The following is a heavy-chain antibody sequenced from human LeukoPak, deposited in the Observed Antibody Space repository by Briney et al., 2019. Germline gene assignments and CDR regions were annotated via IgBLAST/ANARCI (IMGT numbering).Heavy chain of an antibody. J-gene: IGHJ4*02. D-gene: IGHD1-26*01. V-gene: IGHV1-8*01. CDR3: ARGPKWSGSYYYFDY. CDR2: MNPNSGNA. CDR1: GYTFPTYD. Sequence: ASVKVSCKTSGYTFPTYDINWVRQATGQGLEWMGWMNPNSGNAGYAQKFQGRVTITRNTSITTAYMELSSLRSEDTAVYYCARGPKWSGSYYYFDYWGQGTLVTVSS.